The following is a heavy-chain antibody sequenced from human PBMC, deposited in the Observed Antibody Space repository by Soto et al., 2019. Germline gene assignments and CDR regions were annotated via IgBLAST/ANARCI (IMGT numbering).Heavy chain of an antibody. Sequence: PETLSLPCAVSGYSNSITKCWGWIRQTPGKGREWIGYIYYSGTTYYNPSLKSRVTISVDTSKNQFSLKLSSVTAADTAVYYCARGSYTIFGVVMDVWGQGTTVTVSS. CDR3: ARGSYTIFGVVMDV. J-gene: IGHJ6*02. V-gene: IGHV4-28*01. CDR2: IYYSGTT. D-gene: IGHD3-3*01. CDR1: GYSNSITKC.